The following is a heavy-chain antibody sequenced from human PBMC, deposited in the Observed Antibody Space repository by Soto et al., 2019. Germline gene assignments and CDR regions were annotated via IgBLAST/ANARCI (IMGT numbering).Heavy chain of an antibody. Sequence: ASETLSLTCTVSGGSISSGSYYWGWIRQPPGKGLEWIGEINHRGSTNYNPSLRSRVTISVDTSKNQFSLKLSSVTAADTAVYYCARELAVARGAFDIWGQGTMVTVSS. V-gene: IGHV4-39*07. CDR2: INHRGST. J-gene: IGHJ3*02. CDR1: GGSISSGSYY. D-gene: IGHD6-19*01. CDR3: ARELAVARGAFDI.